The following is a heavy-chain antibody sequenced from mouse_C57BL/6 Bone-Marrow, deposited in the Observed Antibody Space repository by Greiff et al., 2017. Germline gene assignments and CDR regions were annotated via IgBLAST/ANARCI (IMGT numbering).Heavy chain of an antibody. D-gene: IGHD3-1*01. Sequence: QVQLKQSGPELVKPGASVKLSCKASGYTFTSYDIHWVKQRPGQGLEWIGWIYPRDGSTKYNEKFKGKATLTVDTSSRTAYLELHSLASEDAAVYFCARSGWAWFAYWGRGTLVTVSA. CDR2: IYPRDGST. V-gene: IGHV1-85*01. J-gene: IGHJ3*01. CDR3: ARSGWAWFAY. CDR1: GYTFTSYD.